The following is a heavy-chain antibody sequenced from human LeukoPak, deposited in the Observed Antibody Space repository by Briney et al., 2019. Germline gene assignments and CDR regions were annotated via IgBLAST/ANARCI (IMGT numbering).Heavy chain of an antibody. CDR2: NYYDDDK. CDR3: AHSPSGSYYLFYFDY. Sequence: SGATLVNSTPTLTLTCTFSGFSRSTRGLGVGWIRQPPGKALEWIAPNYYDDDKRYTPSLKSRLTITKDTSKNPVVLTMTNMDPVDTATYHCAHSPSGSYYLFYFDYWGQGTLVTVSS. V-gene: IGHV2-5*02. CDR1: GFSRSTRGLG. D-gene: IGHD1-26*01. J-gene: IGHJ4*02.